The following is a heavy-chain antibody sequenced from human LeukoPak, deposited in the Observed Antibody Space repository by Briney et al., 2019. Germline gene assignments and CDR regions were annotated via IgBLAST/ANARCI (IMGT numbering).Heavy chain of an antibody. CDR2: VTNSGSM. J-gene: IGHJ6*03. Sequence: GGSLRLSCAASGFTFGDYYLSWIRQAPGKGLEWISYVTNSGSMFYADSVKGRFTVSRDDAKNSLYLQMNSLRAEDTAVYYCARDRGLVLTNADYYMDVWGKGTTVTVSS. D-gene: IGHD5-12*01. V-gene: IGHV3-11*01. CDR3: ARDRGLVLTNADYYMDV. CDR1: GFTFGDYY.